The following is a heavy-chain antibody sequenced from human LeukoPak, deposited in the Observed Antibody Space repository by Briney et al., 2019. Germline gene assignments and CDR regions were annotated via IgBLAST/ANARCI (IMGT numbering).Heavy chain of an antibody. CDR3: ARDLVGGWDDSSGYYYGYFDY. J-gene: IGHJ4*02. Sequence: PGGSLRLSCAASGFTFSYYSMNWVRQAPGKGLEWVSYISSSSSTVYYADSVKGRFTISRDIAKNSLYLQMNSLRDEDTAVYYCARDLVGGWDDSSGYYYGYFDYWGQGTLVTVSS. D-gene: IGHD3-22*01. CDR1: GFTFSYYS. V-gene: IGHV3-48*02. CDR2: ISSSSSTV.